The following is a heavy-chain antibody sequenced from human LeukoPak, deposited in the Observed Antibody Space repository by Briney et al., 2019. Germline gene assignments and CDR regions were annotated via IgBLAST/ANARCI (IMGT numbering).Heavy chain of an antibody. CDR2: IYTSGST. D-gene: IGHD6-13*01. Sequence: SETLSLTCTVSGGSISSYYWSWIRQPAGKGLEWIGRIYTSGSTNYNPSLKSRVTMSVDTSKNQFSLKLSSVTAADTAVYYCARRVAAAGIIWQHGVFDYWGQGTLVTVSS. J-gene: IGHJ4*02. CDR1: GGSISSYY. CDR3: ARRVAAAGIIWQHGVFDY. V-gene: IGHV4-4*07.